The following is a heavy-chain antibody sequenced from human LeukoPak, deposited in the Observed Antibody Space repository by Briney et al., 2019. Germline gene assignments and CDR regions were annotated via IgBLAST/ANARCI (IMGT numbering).Heavy chain of an antibody. D-gene: IGHD5-24*01. CDR1: GFTFSNYA. V-gene: IGHV3-23*01. Sequence: GGSLRLSCEASGFTFSNYAMNWVRQTPGKGLECISGISPSGGGTYYADFVKGRFTISRDDSKNTLYLQMNSLRGDDTAVYYCAQDIGWLQFAYWGQGTLVTVSS. CDR2: ISPSGGGT. J-gene: IGHJ4*02. CDR3: AQDIGWLQFAY.